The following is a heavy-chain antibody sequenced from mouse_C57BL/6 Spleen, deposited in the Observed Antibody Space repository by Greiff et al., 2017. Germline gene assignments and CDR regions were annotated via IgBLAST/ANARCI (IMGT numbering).Heavy chain of an antibody. CDR2: IYPGSGST. J-gene: IGHJ2*01. CDR1: GYTFTSYW. Sequence: VQLKQPGAELVKPGASVKMSCKASGYTFTSYWITWVKQRPGQGLEWIGDIYPGSGSTNYNEKFKSKATRTVDTSSSTAYMQLSSLTSEDSAVYYCAREGRQLRPGNYWGQGTTLTVSS. V-gene: IGHV1-55*01. D-gene: IGHD3-2*02. CDR3: AREGRQLRPGNY.